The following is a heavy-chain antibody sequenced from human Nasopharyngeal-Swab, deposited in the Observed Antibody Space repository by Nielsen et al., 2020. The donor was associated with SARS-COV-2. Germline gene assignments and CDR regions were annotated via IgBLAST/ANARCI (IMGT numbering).Heavy chain of an antibody. V-gene: IGHV3-23*01. CDR1: GFTFDNYA. CDR3: AKDGGGWYTSGWYYFDS. J-gene: IGHJ4*02. Sequence: GESLKISCAASGFTFDNYAMSWVRQPPGRGLEWVSSISGSGSNTYYRDSVKGRFTISRDNSQNTLYLQMNSLRAEDTALYYCAKDGGGWYTSGWYYFDSWGKQILVTVSS. CDR2: ISGSGSNT. D-gene: IGHD6-19*01.